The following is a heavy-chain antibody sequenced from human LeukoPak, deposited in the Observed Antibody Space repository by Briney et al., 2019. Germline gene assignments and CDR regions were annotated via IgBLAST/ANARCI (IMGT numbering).Heavy chain of an antibody. D-gene: IGHD6-13*01. CDR3: ARKGIAAPGVSSAFDI. CDR1: GFTFSNYW. CDR2: INRDGSEK. J-gene: IGHJ3*02. Sequence: GGSLRPSCAASGFTFSNYWMTWVRQAPGKGLEWVANINRDGSEKYYVDSVKGRFTISRDNAKNSLYLQMNSLRAEDTAVYYCARKGIAAPGVSSAFDIWGQGTMVTVSS. V-gene: IGHV3-7*01.